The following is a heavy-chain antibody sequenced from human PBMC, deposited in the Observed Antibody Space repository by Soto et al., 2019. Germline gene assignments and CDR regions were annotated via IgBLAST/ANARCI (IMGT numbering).Heavy chain of an antibody. D-gene: IGHD6-13*01. CDR1: GGSISSYY. J-gene: IGHJ6*02. Sequence: PSETLSLTCTVSGGSISSYYWSWIRQPPGKGLEWIGYIYYSGSTNYNPSLKSRVTISVDTSKNQFSLKASDTAMYHCARTSAAGKYYYGMDVWGQGTTVTVSS. CDR2: IYYSGST. CDR3: ARTSAAGKYYYGMDV. V-gene: IGHV4-59*12.